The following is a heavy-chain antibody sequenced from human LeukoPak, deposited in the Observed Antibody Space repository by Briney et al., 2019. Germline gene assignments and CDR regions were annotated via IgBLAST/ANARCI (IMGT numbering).Heavy chain of an antibody. CDR2: INQDGSEK. V-gene: IGHV3-7*03. CDR1: GFTFTTYW. J-gene: IGHJ4*02. CDR3: ARGATSEDTAIVTGY. D-gene: IGHD5-18*01. Sequence: GGSLRLSCAASGFTFTTYWMSWVRQAPGKVLEWVANINQDGSEKYYVDSVKGRFTISRDNAKNSLYLQMNSLRAEDTAVYHCARGATSEDTAIVTGYWGQGTLVTVSS.